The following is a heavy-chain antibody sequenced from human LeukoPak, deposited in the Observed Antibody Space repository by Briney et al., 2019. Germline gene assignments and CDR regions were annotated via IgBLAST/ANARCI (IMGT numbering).Heavy chain of an antibody. Sequence: ASVKVSCKTSGYTFSDYYIHWIRQAPGQGLEWMGWISAYNGNTNYAQKLQGRVTMTTDTSTSTAYMELRSLRSDDTALYYCARVLSPGITVAGLGVADYWGQGTLVTVSS. V-gene: IGHV1-18*04. CDR2: ISAYNGNT. CDR1: GYTFSDYY. CDR3: ARVLSPGITVAGLGVADY. J-gene: IGHJ4*02. D-gene: IGHD6-19*01.